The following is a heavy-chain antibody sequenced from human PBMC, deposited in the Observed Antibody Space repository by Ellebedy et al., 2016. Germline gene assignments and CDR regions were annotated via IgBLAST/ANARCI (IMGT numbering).Heavy chain of an antibody. CDR3: ARAYYYDSSADHKGTHDYWYFDL. Sequence: GGSLRLSCAASGFTFSSYGIHWVRQAPGKGLEWVAVIWYDGSNKYYADSVKGRFTISRDNSKNTVYLQMNSLRAEDTAVFYCARAYYYDSSADHKGTHDYWYFDLWGRGTLVTVSS. J-gene: IGHJ2*01. CDR2: IWYDGSNK. V-gene: IGHV3-33*01. D-gene: IGHD3-22*01. CDR1: GFTFSSYG.